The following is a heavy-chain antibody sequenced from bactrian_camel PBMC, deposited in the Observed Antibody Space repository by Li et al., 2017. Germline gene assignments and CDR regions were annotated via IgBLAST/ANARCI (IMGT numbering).Heavy chain of an antibody. J-gene: IGHJ4*01. V-gene: IGHV3S53*01. CDR1: GYTGSYC. CDR2: MSPGGSWT. D-gene: IGHD6*01. Sequence: HVQLVESGGGLVQPGGSLRLSCAASGYTGSYCMGWYRQAPGKEREGVARMSPGGSWTYYADSVKGRFTISRDNAKQMAYLQMNSLKPEDTGIYYCASGPWDEGSCDAAFLSGQGTQVTVS.